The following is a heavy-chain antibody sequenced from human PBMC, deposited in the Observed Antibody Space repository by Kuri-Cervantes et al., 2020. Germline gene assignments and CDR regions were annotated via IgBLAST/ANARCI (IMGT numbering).Heavy chain of an antibody. J-gene: IGHJ4*02. CDR2: IYHSGST. Sequence: GSLRLSCAVSGGSISSSNWWSWVRQPPGKGLEWIGEIYHSGSTNYNPSLKNRVTISVDTSKNQFPLKLSSVTAADTAVYYCARGRRDSPHYDILTGVPPPVLDYWGQGTLVTVSS. D-gene: IGHD3-9*01. CDR1: GGSISSSNW. CDR3: ARGRRDSPHYDILTGVPPPVLDY. V-gene: IGHV4-4*02.